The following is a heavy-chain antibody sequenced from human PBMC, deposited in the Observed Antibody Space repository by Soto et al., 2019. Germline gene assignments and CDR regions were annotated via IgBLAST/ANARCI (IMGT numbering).Heavy chain of an antibody. J-gene: IGHJ3*02. Sequence: EVQLLESGGGLVQPGGSLRLSCAASGFTFSSYAMSWVRQAPGTGLEWVSAISGSGGSTYYAASVKGRFTISRDNSKNTLYLQMNILRAEDTAVYYCAKYVLLWFGELGGHAFDSWGQGTMVTVSS. D-gene: IGHD3-10*01. CDR1: GFTFSSYA. CDR2: ISGSGGST. V-gene: IGHV3-23*01. CDR3: AKYVLLWFGELGGHAFDS.